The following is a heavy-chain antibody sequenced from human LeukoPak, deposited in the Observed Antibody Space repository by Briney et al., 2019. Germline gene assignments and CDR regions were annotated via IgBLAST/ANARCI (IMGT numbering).Heavy chain of an antibody. V-gene: IGHV3-33*06. CDR3: AKVRGLGIQPWTAFDY. CDR2: IWYDGSNK. J-gene: IGHJ4*02. CDR1: GFTFSSYG. D-gene: IGHD5-18*01. Sequence: GRSLRLXCAASGFTFSSYGMHWVRQAPGKGLEWVAVIWYDGSNKYYADSVKGRFTISRDNSKNTLYLQMNSLRAEDTAVYYCAKVRGLGIQPWTAFDYWGQGTLVTVSS.